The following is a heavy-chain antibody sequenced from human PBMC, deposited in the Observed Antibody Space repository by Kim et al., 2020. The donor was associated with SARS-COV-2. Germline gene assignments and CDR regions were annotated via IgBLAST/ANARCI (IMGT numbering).Heavy chain of an antibody. V-gene: IGHV1-69*04. J-gene: IGHJ5*02. Sequence: SVKVSCKASGGTFSSYAISWVRQAPGQGLEWMGRIIPILGIANYAQKFQGRVTITADKSTSTAYMELSSLRSEDTAVYYCARMMTTVTTLPMAWGQGTLVTVSS. D-gene: IGHD4-17*01. CDR3: ARMMTTVTTLPMA. CDR1: GGTFSSYA. CDR2: IIPILGIA.